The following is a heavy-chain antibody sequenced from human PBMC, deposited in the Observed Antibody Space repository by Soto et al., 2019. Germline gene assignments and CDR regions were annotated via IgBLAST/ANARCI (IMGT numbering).Heavy chain of an antibody. Sequence: GGSLRLSCTASGFTFSSYSMNWVRQAPGKGLEWVSYISSGSYNIYYADSVKGRFTISRDNAKDSLYLQMSSLRDDDTAVYYCXRGPSAAAPLSDWYFDLWGRGTLVTVSS. CDR1: GFTFSSYS. CDR2: ISSGSYNI. V-gene: IGHV3-48*02. CDR3: XRGPSAAAPLSDWYFDL. D-gene: IGHD2-2*01. J-gene: IGHJ2*01.